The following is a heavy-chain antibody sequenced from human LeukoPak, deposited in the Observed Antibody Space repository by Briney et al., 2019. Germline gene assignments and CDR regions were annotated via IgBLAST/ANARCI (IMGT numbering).Heavy chain of an antibody. D-gene: IGHD3-16*02. J-gene: IGHJ4*02. V-gene: IGHV4-39*01. Sequence: PSETLSLTCTVSGGSINSSTYYGGWIRQPPGKGLEWIGSIYYSGSTYYNPSLKSRVTIFVDTSKNQFSLKLSSVTAADTAVYYCARHYRANRVFDYWGQGTLVTVSS. CDR2: IYYSGST. CDR1: GGSINSSTYY. CDR3: ARHYRANRVFDY.